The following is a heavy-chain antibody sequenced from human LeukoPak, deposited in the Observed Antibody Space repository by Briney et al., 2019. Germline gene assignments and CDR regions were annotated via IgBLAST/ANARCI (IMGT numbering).Heavy chain of an antibody. J-gene: IGHJ4*02. CDR2: ISSSSSTI. V-gene: IGHV3-48*04. CDR3: AKEAWYSGSYYGVRYFDY. Sequence: PGGSLRLSCAASGFTFSSYSMNWVRQAPGKGLEWVSYISSSSSTIYYADSVKGRFTISRDNAKNSLYLQMNSLRAEDTAVYYCAKEAWYSGSYYGVRYFDYWGQGTLVTVSS. CDR1: GFTFSSYS. D-gene: IGHD1-26*01.